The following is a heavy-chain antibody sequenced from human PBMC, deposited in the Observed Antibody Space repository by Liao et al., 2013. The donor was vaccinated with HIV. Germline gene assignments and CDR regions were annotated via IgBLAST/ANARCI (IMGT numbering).Heavy chain of an antibody. CDR1: GGSITTGNYY. D-gene: IGHD2-15*01. V-gene: IGHV4-30-4*01. J-gene: IGHJ3*01. CDR2: IYYTGTT. CDR3: ARERYCSGGTCYPRDAFDV. Sequence: QMQLQESGPGLVKPSQTLSLTCTVSGGSITTGNYYWNWLRQAPGKGLEWIGHIYYTGTTYYNPSLSSRVTISVDPSKKLFSLKLDSVTAADTAVYFCARERYCSGGTCYPRDAFDVWGRGTKV.